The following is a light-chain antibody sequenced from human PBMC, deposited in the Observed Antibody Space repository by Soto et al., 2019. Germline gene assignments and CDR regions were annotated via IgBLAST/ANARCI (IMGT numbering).Light chain of an antibody. CDR1: QTVTSSY. Sequence: EIVLTQSPGTLSLSPGESATLSCRASQTVTSSYLAWYQQKPGQAPRLLIYGASSRAAGIPDRFSGSGSGTDFTLTIDRLEPEDFAVYYCQQYGSSSAWTFGRGTKGDIK. V-gene: IGKV3-20*01. CDR2: GAS. J-gene: IGKJ1*01. CDR3: QQYGSSSAWT.